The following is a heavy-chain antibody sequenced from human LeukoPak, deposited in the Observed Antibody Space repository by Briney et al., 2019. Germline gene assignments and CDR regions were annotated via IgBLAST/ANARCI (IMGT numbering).Heavy chain of an antibody. D-gene: IGHD5-18*01. V-gene: IGHV3-33*01. CDR1: GFTFSSYG. Sequence: GGSLRLSCAASGFTFSSYGMHWVRQAPGEGLEWVAVIWYDGSNKYYADSVKGRFTISRDNSKNTLYLQMNSLRAEDTAVYYCARDVDTAMVDYWGQGTLVTVSS. CDR2: IWYDGSNK. J-gene: IGHJ4*02. CDR3: ARDVDTAMVDY.